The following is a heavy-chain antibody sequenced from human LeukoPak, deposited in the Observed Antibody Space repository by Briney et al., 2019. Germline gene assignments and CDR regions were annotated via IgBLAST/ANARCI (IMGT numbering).Heavy chain of an antibody. CDR2: IYYSGST. Sequence: SETLSLTCTVSGGSISSSSYYWGWIRQPPGKGLEWIGSIYYSGSTYYNPSLKSRVTISVDTSKNQFSPKLSSVTAADTAVYYCARHQTGTTDYWGQGTLVTVSS. V-gene: IGHV4-39*01. CDR1: GGSISSSSYY. CDR3: ARHQTGTTDY. J-gene: IGHJ4*02. D-gene: IGHD1-7*01.